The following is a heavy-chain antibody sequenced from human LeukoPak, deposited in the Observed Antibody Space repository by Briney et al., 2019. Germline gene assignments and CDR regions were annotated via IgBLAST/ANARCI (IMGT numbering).Heavy chain of an antibody. CDR2: ISSSSSYI. V-gene: IGHV3-21*01. D-gene: IGHD2-15*01. CDR1: GFTFSSYS. J-gene: IGHJ3*02. Sequence: GGSLRLSCAASGFTFSSYSMNWVRQAPGKGLEWVSSISSSSSYIYYADSVKGRFTISRDNAKNSLYLQMNSLRAEDTAVYYCARGYCSGGGCRIHAFDIWGQGTMVTVSS. CDR3: ARGYCSGGGCRIHAFDI.